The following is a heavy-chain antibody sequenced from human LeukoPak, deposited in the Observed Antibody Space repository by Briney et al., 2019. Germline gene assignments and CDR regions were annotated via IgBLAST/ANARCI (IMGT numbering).Heavy chain of an antibody. D-gene: IGHD2-15*01. CDR1: GYTFTGYY. CDR2: INPNSGGT. J-gene: IGHJ4*02. V-gene: IGHV1-2*02. Sequence: GASVKVSCKASGYTFTGYYIHWVRQAPGQGLEWMGRINPNSGGTSYAQKFQGRVTMTRDTSISTAYMELSRLRSDDTAVYYCARDQVARDIVVVLTATGTIDYWGQGTLVIVSS. CDR3: ARDQVARDIVVVLTATGTIDY.